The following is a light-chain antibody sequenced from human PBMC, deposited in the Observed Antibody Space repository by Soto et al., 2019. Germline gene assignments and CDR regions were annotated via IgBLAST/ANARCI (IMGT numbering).Light chain of an antibody. CDR1: SSNIGNNF. V-gene: IGLV1-47*01. Sequence: QAVVTQPPSASGTPGQRVTISCSGSSSNIGNNFVYWYQHLPGTPPKLLIYRSSQRPSGVPDRFSGSKSGTSASLAISGLRSEDEADYYCAAWDDGLHSYVFGTGTKLTVL. J-gene: IGLJ1*01. CDR2: RSS. CDR3: AAWDDGLHSYV.